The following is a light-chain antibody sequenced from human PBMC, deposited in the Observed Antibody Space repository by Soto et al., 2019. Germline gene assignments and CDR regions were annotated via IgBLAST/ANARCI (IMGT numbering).Light chain of an antibody. CDR1: QSISTW. CDR3: QQYSSYWT. CDR2: DAS. Sequence: DIQMTQYPATLSSSVGDRATITFRASQSISTWLAWYQQKPGKAPKVLIYDASSLESGVPSRFSGSGSGTEFTLTITSLQPDDSATYYCQQYSSYWTFGLGTKVDIK. V-gene: IGKV1-5*01. J-gene: IGKJ1*01.